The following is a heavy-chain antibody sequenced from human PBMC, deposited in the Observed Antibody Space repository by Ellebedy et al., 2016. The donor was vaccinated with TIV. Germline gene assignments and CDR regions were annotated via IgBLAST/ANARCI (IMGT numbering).Heavy chain of an antibody. V-gene: IGHV3-30*02. CDR3: SKYWRQLGHDAFDI. D-gene: IGHD2-15*01. CDR2: IRYDGSNR. CDR1: GFTFSIYA. Sequence: PGGSLRLSCAASGFTFSIYAMHWVRQAPGKGLERVAFIRYDGSNRYYADSVKCRLTISRDNSKNTLYLKMNSLRVEDTAWYYFSKYWRQLGHDAFDIWGQGTMVTVSS. J-gene: IGHJ3*02.